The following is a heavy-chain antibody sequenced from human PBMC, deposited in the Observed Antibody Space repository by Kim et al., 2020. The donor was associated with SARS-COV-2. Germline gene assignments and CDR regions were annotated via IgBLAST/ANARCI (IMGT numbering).Heavy chain of an antibody. J-gene: IGHJ3*02. Sequence: YDGDNKNYADSVKGRFTISRDNSKNTLYLQMNSLRAEDTAVYYCAANFDIWGQGTMVTVSS. CDR2: YDGDNK. CDR3: AANFDI. V-gene: IGHV3-33*01.